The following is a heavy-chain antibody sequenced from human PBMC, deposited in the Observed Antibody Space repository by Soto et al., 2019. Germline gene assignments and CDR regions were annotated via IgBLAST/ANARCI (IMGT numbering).Heavy chain of an antibody. CDR2: IKQDGSEK. D-gene: IGHD2-15*01. J-gene: IGHJ3*02. CDR3: ARTQGYWFPFDI. CDR1: GFTFSSYW. Sequence: VRSLRLSCAASGFTFSSYWMSWVRQAPGKGLEWVANIKQDGSEKYYVDSVKGRFTISRDNAKNSLYLQMNSLRAEDTAVYYCARTQGYWFPFDIWGQGTMVTVSS. V-gene: IGHV3-7*01.